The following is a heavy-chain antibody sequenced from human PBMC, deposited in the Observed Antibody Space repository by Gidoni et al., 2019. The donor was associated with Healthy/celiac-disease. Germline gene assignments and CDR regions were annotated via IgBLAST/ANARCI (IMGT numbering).Heavy chain of an antibody. V-gene: IGHV4-34*01. CDR2: INHSGST. CDR3: ARGFGSGSYYAFDD. D-gene: IGHD3-10*01. Sequence: GGSFSGYYWSWIRQPPGKGLEWIGEINHSGSTNYNPSLKSRVTISVDTSKNQFSLKLSSVTAADTAVYYCARGFGSGSYYAFDDWGQGTLVTVSS. J-gene: IGHJ4*02. CDR1: GGSFSGYY.